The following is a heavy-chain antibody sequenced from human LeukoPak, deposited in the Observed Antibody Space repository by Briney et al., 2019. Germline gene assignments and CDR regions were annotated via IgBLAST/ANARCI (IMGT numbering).Heavy chain of an antibody. CDR2: ISGSGGST. CDR3: AKDARRGGYYYSYFDY. J-gene: IGHJ4*02. Sequence: PGGSLRLSCAASGFTFSSYAISWVRQAPGKGLEWVSAISGSGGSTYYADSVKGRFTISRDNSKNTLYLQMNSLRAEDTAVYYCAKDARRGGYYYSYFDYWGQRTLVTVSS. D-gene: IGHD3-22*01. CDR1: GFTFSSYA. V-gene: IGHV3-23*01.